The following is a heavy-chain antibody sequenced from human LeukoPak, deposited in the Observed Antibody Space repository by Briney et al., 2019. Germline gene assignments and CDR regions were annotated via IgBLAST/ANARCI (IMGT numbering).Heavy chain of an antibody. CDR2: IKQDGSDK. J-gene: IGHJ3*02. V-gene: IGHV3-7*01. D-gene: IGHD2-15*01. Sequence: PRGSLRIFCAASGFTFSSYYMTWVRQAPGKGLEWVANIKQDGSDKYYVDSVKGRFTISRDNAKNSLYLQMNSLRAEDTAVYYCARESRLGYCSGGNCYYQDDAFDICGQATMLTVSS. CDR1: GFTFSSYY. CDR3: ARESRLGYCSGGNCYYQDDAFDI.